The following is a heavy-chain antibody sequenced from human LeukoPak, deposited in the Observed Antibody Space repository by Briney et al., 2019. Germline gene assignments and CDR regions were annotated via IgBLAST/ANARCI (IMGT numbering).Heavy chain of an antibody. CDR3: AXVTGYMIEDYFDY. V-gene: IGHV4-59*01. CDR2: IYYSGSA. Sequence: SETLSLTCTVSGGSISSYYWSWIRQPPGKGLEWIGYIYYSGSANYNPSLKSRVTISVYTSKNQFSLKLSAVSAPGTPVCYCAXVTGYMIEDYFDYWGQGTLVTVSS. CDR1: GGSISSYY. J-gene: IGHJ4*02. D-gene: IGHD3-22*01.